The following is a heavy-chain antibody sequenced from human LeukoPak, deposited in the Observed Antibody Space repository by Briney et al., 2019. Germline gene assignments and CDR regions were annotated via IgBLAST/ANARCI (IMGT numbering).Heavy chain of an antibody. J-gene: IGHJ4*02. D-gene: IGHD6-13*01. CDR1: GXTFSSYA. CDR3: AKPGYSSSWTLLLFDY. CDR2: ISGSGGST. V-gene: IGHV3-23*01. Sequence: GGSLRLSCAASGXTFSSYAMSWVRQAPGKGLEWVSAISGSGGSTYYADSVKGRFTISRDNSKNTLYLQMNSLRAEDTAVYYCAKPGYSSSWTLLLFDYWGQGTLVTVSS.